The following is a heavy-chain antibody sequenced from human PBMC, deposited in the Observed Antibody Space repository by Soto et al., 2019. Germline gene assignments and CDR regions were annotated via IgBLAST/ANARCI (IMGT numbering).Heavy chain of an antibody. Sequence: QVLLQESGPGLVKPSQTLSLTCSVSGGSINSGAYYWSWIRQHPGKGLEWIGYIYYSGTTYYNPSLKRRVTISVYTSKNVCSLGLTSVTAAATAVYFCARVMKIDTPNGHYRRYFDYWGQGTLFRVSP. D-gene: IGHD3-16*01. J-gene: IGHJ4*02. CDR1: GGSINSGAYY. V-gene: IGHV4-31*03. CDR2: IYYSGTT. CDR3: ARVMKIDTPNGHYRRYFDY.